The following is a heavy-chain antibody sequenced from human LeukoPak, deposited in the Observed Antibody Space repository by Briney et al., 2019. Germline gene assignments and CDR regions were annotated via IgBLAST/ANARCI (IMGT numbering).Heavy chain of an antibody. CDR2: ISAYNGNT. CDR3: AREYSSFDY. Sequence: ASVKVSCKASGYTFTSYGISWVRQAPGQGLEWMGWISAYNGNTNYAQKFQGRVTMTRDTSISTAYMELSRLRSDDTAVYYCAREYSSFDYWGQGTLVTVSS. D-gene: IGHD6-13*01. V-gene: IGHV1-18*01. J-gene: IGHJ4*02. CDR1: GYTFTSYG.